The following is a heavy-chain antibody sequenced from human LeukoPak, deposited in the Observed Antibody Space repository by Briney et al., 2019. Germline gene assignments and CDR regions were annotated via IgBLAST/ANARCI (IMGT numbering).Heavy chain of an antibody. J-gene: IGHJ4*02. CDR2: IKSKTDGGTT. Sequence: KSGGSLRLSCAASGFTFSNAWMSWVRQAPGKGLEWVGRIKSKTDGGTTDYAAPVKGRFTISRDDSKNTLYLQMNSLRAEDTAVYYCARSYSSGPGRYWGQGTLVTVSS. CDR1: GFTFSNAW. D-gene: IGHD6-19*01. CDR3: ARSYSSGPGRY. V-gene: IGHV3-15*01.